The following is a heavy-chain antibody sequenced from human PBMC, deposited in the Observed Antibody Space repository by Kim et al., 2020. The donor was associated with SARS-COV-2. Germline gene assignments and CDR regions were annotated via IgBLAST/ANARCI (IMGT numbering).Heavy chain of an antibody. V-gene: IGHV3-23*01. J-gene: IGHJ5*02. Sequence: YAASVKGRCTISRDSSKNTLYLQMHSLRGEDTAVYYCGKDPKGQTIWFEPWGQVRLVTVSS. CDR3: GKDPKGQTIWFEP.